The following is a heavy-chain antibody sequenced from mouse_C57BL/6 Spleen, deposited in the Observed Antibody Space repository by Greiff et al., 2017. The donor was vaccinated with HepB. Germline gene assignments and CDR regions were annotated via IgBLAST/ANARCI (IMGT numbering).Heavy chain of an antibody. D-gene: IGHD2-4*01. CDR3: ARSPLYDYDNYYAMDY. Sequence: EVKLVESGGGLVQPGGSLSLSCTASGFTFTDYYMSWVRQPPGKALEWLGFIRNKANGYTTEYSASVKVRFTISRDNSQSILYLQMNALRAEDSATYYCARSPLYDYDNYYAMDYWGQGTSVTVSS. J-gene: IGHJ4*01. CDR2: IRNKANGYTT. V-gene: IGHV7-3*01. CDR1: GFTFTDYY.